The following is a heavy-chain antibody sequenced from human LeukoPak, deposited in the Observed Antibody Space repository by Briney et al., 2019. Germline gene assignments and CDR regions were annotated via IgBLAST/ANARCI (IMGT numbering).Heavy chain of an antibody. Sequence: GGPLRLSCAASGFTFRTYEMNWVRQAPGMGLEWVSYISSSGSTKYYADSVKGRFTISRDNAKNSLFLQMNSLRAEDTAVYYCARDWDSGYDTYYFDYWGQGTLVTVSS. CDR1: GFTFRTYE. D-gene: IGHD5-12*01. V-gene: IGHV3-48*03. CDR2: ISSSGSTK. J-gene: IGHJ4*02. CDR3: ARDWDSGYDTYYFDY.